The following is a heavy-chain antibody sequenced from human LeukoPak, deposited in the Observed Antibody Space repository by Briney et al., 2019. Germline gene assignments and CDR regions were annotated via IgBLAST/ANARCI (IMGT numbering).Heavy chain of an antibody. J-gene: IGHJ4*02. Sequence: SETLSLTCTVSGGSISGSSYYWGWIRQPPGKGLEWIGSIYYSGNTYYNPSLKSRVTISVDTSKNQFSLKLSSVTAADTAVYYCARSLRGAAHHFDYWGQGTLVTVSA. CDR2: IYYSGNT. V-gene: IGHV4-39*01. CDR1: GGSISGSSYY. D-gene: IGHD6-6*01. CDR3: ARSLRGAAHHFDY.